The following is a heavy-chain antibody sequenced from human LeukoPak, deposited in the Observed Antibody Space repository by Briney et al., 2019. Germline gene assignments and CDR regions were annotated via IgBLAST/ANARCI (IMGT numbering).Heavy chain of an antibody. CDR1: GYTFTSNY. CDR3: ARDQEGFDY. V-gene: IGHV1-46*01. CDR2: IYPRDGST. Sequence: ASVMVSCKASGYTFTSNYIHWVRQAPGQGLEWMGMIYPRDGSTSYAQKFQGRVTVTRDTSTSTVHMELSSLRSEDTAVYYCARDQEGFDYWGQGTLVAVSS. J-gene: IGHJ4*02.